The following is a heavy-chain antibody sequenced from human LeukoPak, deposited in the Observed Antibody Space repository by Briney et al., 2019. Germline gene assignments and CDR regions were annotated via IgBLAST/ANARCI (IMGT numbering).Heavy chain of an antibody. Sequence: GGSLRLSCAASGFNVSKSYSSWVRQAPGKGLEWVSYISSSGSTIYYADSVKGRFTISRDNAKNTLYLQMNSLRAEDTAVYYCARAGGSDSSGYYQGAFDMWGQGTMVTVSS. CDR1: GFNVSKSY. CDR2: ISSSGSTI. CDR3: ARAGGSDSSGYYQGAFDM. D-gene: IGHD3-22*01. J-gene: IGHJ3*02. V-gene: IGHV3-11*04.